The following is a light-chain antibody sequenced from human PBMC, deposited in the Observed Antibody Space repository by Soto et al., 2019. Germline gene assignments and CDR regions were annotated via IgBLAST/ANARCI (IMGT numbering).Light chain of an antibody. CDR1: QSISSY. V-gene: IGKV1-39*01. J-gene: IGKJ2*03. Sequence: DIQMTQSPSSLSASVGDRVTITCRASQSISSYLNWYQQKPGKAPKLLIYAASSLQSGVPSRFSGSGSGTDFTRTISSLQPEEFATYYCQQSYSTPVSFGQGTKLEIK. CDR3: QQSYSTPVS. CDR2: AAS.